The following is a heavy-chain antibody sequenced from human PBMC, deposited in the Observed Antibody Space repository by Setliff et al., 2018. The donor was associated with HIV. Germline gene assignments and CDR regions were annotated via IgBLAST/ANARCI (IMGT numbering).Heavy chain of an antibody. CDR2: INPSGGDT. D-gene: IGHD6-19*01. V-gene: IGHV1-46*01. CDR1: GFPFIRYY. CDR3: VKGGTLAGQFYYYMNV. Sequence: ASVKVSCKASGFPFIRYYMHWVRQAPGKGIEWMGIINPSGGDTTYAQKFECRGSMTRDTSTTTFYMELSSLRSEDTALYFCVKGGTLAGQFYYYMNVWGKGTTVTVSS. J-gene: IGHJ6*03.